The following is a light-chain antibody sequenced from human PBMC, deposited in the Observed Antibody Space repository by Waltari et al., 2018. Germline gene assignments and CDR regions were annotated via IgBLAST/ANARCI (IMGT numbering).Light chain of an antibody. CDR1: SSAVGPYNL. J-gene: IGLJ2*01. CDR2: EGS. Sequence: QSALTQPASVSASPGQSITISCTGTSSAVGPYNLLSWYQYHSGKGPKVMIYEGSKRPSGVSNRFSGSESGNTASLTISGLQAEDEADYYCCSYAGGTTSVLFGGGTKLTVL. CDR3: CSYAGGTTSVL. V-gene: IGLV2-23*01.